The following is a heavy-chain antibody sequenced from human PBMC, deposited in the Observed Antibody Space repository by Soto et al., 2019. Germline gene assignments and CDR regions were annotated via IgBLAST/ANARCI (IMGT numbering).Heavy chain of an antibody. V-gene: IGHV1-2*02. CDR1: VYTFTYYY. J-gene: IGHJ3*02. CDR2: INPNSGGT. CDR3: AIQEDAFDI. D-gene: IGHD2-21*01. Sequence: GXSVKVSCKASVYTFTYYYMHWVRQAPGQGLEWMGWINPNSGGTNYAQKFQGRVTMTRDTSVTTAYMELSRLTSDDTAVYYCAIQEDAFDIWGQGTMVTVSS.